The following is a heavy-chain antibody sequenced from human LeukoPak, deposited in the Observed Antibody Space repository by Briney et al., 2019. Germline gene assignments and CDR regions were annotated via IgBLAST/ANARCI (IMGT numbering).Heavy chain of an antibody. Sequence: SGPTLVNPTQTLTLTCTFSGFSLSTSGMRASWIRQPPGKALEWLPRIDWDDDKFYSTSLKTRLTISKDTSKSQVVLTMTNMDPVDTATYYCAVWGHDIVIAYPFDYWGQGTLVTVSS. CDR3: AVWGHDIVIAYPFDY. CDR1: GFSLSTSGMR. V-gene: IGHV2-70*04. J-gene: IGHJ4*02. CDR2: IDWDDDK. D-gene: IGHD3-9*01.